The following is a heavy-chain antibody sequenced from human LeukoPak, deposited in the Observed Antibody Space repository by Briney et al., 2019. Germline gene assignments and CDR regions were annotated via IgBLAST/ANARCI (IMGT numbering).Heavy chain of an antibody. J-gene: IGHJ5*02. CDR3: ARGENWFDP. V-gene: IGHV4-38-2*02. CDR1: GYSISSGYY. CDR2: IYHSGST. Sequence: SETLSLTCTVSGYSISSGYYWGWIRQPPGKGLEWIGNIYHSGSTYYNPSLKSRVTISVDTSKNQFSLKLSSVTAADTAVYYCARGENWFDPWGQGTLVTVSS.